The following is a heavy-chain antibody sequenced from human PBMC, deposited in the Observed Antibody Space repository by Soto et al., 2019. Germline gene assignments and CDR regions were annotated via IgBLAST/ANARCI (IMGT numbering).Heavy chain of an antibody. V-gene: IGHV1-69*01. CDR3: ARSRVTDYYDRSAFDI. CDR2: IIPIFGTA. D-gene: IGHD3-22*01. J-gene: IGHJ3*02. Sequence: QVQLVQSGAEVKKPGSSVKVSCKASGGTFSSYAISWVRQAPGQGLEWMGGIIPIFGTAIYAQKFQGRVTITADESTSTAYMELSSLRSEDTVVYYCARSRVTDYYDRSAFDIWGQGTMVTVSS. CDR1: GGTFSSYA.